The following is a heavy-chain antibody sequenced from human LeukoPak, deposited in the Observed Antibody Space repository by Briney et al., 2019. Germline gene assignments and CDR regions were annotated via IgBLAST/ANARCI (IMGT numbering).Heavy chain of an antibody. Sequence: GGSLRLSCAASGFTFSNYGKHWVRQAPGKGLEGAAVIWYDGSNKYYADSVKGRFTISRDKSKNTLYLQMNSLRAEDTAVYYCAKKLSGSYNPYYYYGMDVWGQGTTVTVSS. D-gene: IGHD1-26*01. CDR1: GFTFSNYG. CDR2: IWYDGSNK. V-gene: IGHV3-33*03. J-gene: IGHJ6*02. CDR3: AKKLSGSYNPYYYYGMDV.